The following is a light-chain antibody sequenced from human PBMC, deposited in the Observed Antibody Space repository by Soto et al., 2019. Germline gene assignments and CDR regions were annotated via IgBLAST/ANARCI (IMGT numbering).Light chain of an antibody. V-gene: IGKV1-13*02. Sequence: AIQLTQSPSSLSASVGDRVTITCRASQGISSALAWYQQKPRKAPKLLIYDASSLESGVPSRFSGSGSGTDFTLTISSLQPEFFAIYYRQQFNIDLFTFGLGSKLDIK. CDR3: QQFNIDLFT. J-gene: IGKJ4*01. CDR1: QGISSA. CDR2: DAS.